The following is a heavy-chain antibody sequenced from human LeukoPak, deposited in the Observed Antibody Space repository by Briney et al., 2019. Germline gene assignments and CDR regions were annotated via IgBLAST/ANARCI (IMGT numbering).Heavy chain of an antibody. CDR1: GGSISSYY. CDR2: IYYSGST. Sequence: SETLSLTCTVSGGSISSYYWSWIRQPPGKGLEWIGYIYYSGSTNYNPSLKSRVTISVDTSKNRFSLKLSSVTAADTAVYYCARSQQLVDYFDYWGQGTLVTVSS. D-gene: IGHD6-13*01. J-gene: IGHJ4*02. CDR3: ARSQQLVDYFDY. V-gene: IGHV4-59*01.